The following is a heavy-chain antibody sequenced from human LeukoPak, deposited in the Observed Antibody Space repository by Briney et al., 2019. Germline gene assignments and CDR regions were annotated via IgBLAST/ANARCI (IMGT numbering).Heavy chain of an antibody. CDR1: GGSIRSSSYY. V-gene: IGHV4-39*01. J-gene: IGHJ4*02. Sequence: SETLSLTCTVPGGSIRSSSYYWGWIRQPPGKGLEWIGSIYYSGSTYYNPSLKSRVTISVDTSKNQFSLKLSSVTAADTAVYYCARQGDYYGSGSYFGSGSFDYWGQGTLVTVSS. CDR2: IYYSGST. CDR3: ARQGDYYGSGSYFGSGSFDY. D-gene: IGHD3-10*01.